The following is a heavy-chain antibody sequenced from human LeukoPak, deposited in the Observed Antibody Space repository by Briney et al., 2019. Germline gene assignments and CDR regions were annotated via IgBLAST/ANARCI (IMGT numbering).Heavy chain of an antibody. CDR3: ARGITMIAAGDY. Sequence: GASVKVSCKAFGYTFTSNYMHWVRQAPGQGPEWMGVISPSGGSTTYAQKFQGRVTLTRDMSTSTDYLELSSLRSEDTAVYYCARGITMIAAGDYWGQGTLVTVSS. CDR1: GYTFTSNY. D-gene: IGHD3-22*01. V-gene: IGHV1-46*01. CDR2: ISPSGGST. J-gene: IGHJ4*02.